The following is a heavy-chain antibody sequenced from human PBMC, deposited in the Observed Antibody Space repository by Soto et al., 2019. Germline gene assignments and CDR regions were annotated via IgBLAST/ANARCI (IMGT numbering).Heavy chain of an antibody. CDR3: ATDRYSSGWYDY. Sequence: ASVKVSCKVSGYTLTELSMHWVRQAPGKGLEWMGGFDPEDGETIYAQKFQGRVTMTEDTSTDTAYMELSSLRSEDTAVYYCATDRYSSGWYDYWGQGTLVTVSS. CDR1: GYTLTELS. V-gene: IGHV1-24*01. CDR2: FDPEDGET. D-gene: IGHD6-19*01. J-gene: IGHJ4*02.